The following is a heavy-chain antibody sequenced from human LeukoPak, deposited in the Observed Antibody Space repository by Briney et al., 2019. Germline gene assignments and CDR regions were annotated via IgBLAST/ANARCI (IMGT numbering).Heavy chain of an antibody. Sequence: GGSLRLSCAASGFTFSSYGMHWVRQAPGKGLEWVAVIWYDGSMIYYADSVKGRFTISRDNSNNTLYLQMNSLKGEDTAVYYRAKDLTYDEMDVWGKGTTVTVSS. CDR1: GFTFSSYG. CDR2: IWYDGSMI. CDR3: AKDLTYDEMDV. D-gene: IGHD5-12*01. V-gene: IGHV3-33*06. J-gene: IGHJ6*04.